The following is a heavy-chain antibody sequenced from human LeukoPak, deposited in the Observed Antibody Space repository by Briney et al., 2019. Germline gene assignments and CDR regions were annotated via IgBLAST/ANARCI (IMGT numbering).Heavy chain of an antibody. CDR2: IYYSGST. CDR1: GGSISSGDYY. D-gene: IGHD3-10*01. CDR3: ARDLPPYYGSGSYDYYYYGMDV. Sequence: PSETLSLTCTVSGGSISSGDYYWSWIRQPPGKGLEWIGYIYYSGSTYYNPSLKSRVTISVDTSKNQFSLKLSSVTAADTAVYYCARDLPPYYGSGSYDYYYYGMDVWGKGTTVTVSS. J-gene: IGHJ6*04. V-gene: IGHV4-30-4*01.